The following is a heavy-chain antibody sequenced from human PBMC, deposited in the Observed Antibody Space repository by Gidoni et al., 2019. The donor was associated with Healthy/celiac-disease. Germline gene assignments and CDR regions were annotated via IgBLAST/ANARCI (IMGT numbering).Heavy chain of an antibody. Sequence: EVQLVESGGGLVKPGGSLRLSCAASGFTFSSYSMSWVRQAPGKGLEWVSSISSSSSYIYYADSVKGRFTISRDNAKNSLYLQMNSLRAEDTAVYYCARGVIWFGESYFDYWGQGTLVTVSS. V-gene: IGHV3-21*01. CDR3: ARGVIWFGESYFDY. J-gene: IGHJ4*02. D-gene: IGHD3-10*01. CDR1: GFTFSSYS. CDR2: ISSSSSYI.